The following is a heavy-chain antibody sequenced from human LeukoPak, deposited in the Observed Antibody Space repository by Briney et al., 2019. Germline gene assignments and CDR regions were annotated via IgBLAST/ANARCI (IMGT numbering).Heavy chain of an antibody. Sequence: ASVKVSCKASGYTFTSYGISWVRQAPGQGLEWMGWISAYNGNTNYAQKLQGRVTMTTDTSTSTAYMVLRSLRSDDTAVYYCARDFRGYYGSGSARAYYWGQGTLVTVSS. CDR2: ISAYNGNT. CDR1: GYTFTSYG. J-gene: IGHJ4*02. CDR3: ARDFRGYYGSGSARAYY. V-gene: IGHV1-18*04. D-gene: IGHD3-10*01.